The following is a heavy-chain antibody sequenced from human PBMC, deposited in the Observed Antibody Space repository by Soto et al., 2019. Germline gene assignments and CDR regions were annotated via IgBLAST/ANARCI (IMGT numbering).Heavy chain of an antibody. CDR3: AKAPSGYYDGGFLDY. D-gene: IGHD3-22*01. V-gene: IGHV4-59*01. CDR1: GDSISSYY. Sequence: SETLSLTCTVSGDSISSYYWNWIRQPPGKGLEWVGYIYYSVTTNYNPSLKSRISMSADRSKNQLSLKLRSVTAADTAVYYCAKAPSGYYDGGFLDYWGQGILVTVSS. J-gene: IGHJ4*02. CDR2: IYYSVTT.